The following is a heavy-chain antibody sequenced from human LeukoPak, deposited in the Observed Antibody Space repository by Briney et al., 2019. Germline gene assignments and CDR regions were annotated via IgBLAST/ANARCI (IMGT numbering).Heavy chain of an antibody. CDR1: GFTFSSYG. Sequence: GGSLRLSCAASGFTFSSYGMHWVRQAPGKGLEWVAFIRYDGSNKYYADSVKGRFTISRDNSKNTLYLQMNSLRAEDTAVYYCAKDRRYCSSTSCYTGGGYWGQGTLVTVSS. J-gene: IGHJ4*01. D-gene: IGHD2-2*02. V-gene: IGHV3-30*02. CDR3: AKDRRYCSSTSCYTGGGY. CDR2: IRYDGSNK.